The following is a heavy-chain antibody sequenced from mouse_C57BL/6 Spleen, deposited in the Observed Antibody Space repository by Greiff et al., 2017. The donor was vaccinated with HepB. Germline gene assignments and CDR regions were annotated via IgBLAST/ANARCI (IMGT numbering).Heavy chain of an antibody. J-gene: IGHJ3*01. CDR1: GYTFTSHW. CDR3: GPHYYGSSSFAY. D-gene: IGHD1-1*01. CDR2: IFPGSGST. Sequence: QVQLQQSGPELVRPGASVKISCKAPGYTFTSHWMQWVRQTPGQGLEWIGEIFPGSGSTYYNEKFKGKATLTVDTSSSTAYMQLSSLTSEDSAVYFWGPHYYGSSSFAYWGQGTLVTVSA. V-gene: IGHV1-56*01.